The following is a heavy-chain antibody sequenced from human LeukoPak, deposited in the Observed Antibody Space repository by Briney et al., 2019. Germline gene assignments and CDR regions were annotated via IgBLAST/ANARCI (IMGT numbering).Heavy chain of an antibody. Sequence: PGGSLRLSCAASGFTFSSYAMSWVRQAPGKGLEWVSAISGSGGSTYYADSVKGRFTISRDNSKNTLYLQMNSLRAEDTAVYYCAKDPYCSSTSCYSGIDEGHYWGQGTLVTVSS. J-gene: IGHJ4*02. CDR2: ISGSGGST. CDR3: AKDPYCSSTSCYSGIDEGHY. D-gene: IGHD2-2*01. CDR1: GFTFSSYA. V-gene: IGHV3-23*01.